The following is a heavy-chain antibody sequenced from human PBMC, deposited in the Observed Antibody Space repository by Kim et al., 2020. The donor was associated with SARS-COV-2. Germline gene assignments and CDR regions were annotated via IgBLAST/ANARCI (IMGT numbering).Heavy chain of an antibody. J-gene: IGHJ6*02. D-gene: IGHD3-10*01. CDR3: ARGPSPGGRGYYDYGMDV. Sequence: VKGRLSISRDNAKNTVYLQMNSLRPDDTAVYYCARGPSPGGRGYYDYGMDVWGQGTTVTVSS. V-gene: IGHV3-74*01.